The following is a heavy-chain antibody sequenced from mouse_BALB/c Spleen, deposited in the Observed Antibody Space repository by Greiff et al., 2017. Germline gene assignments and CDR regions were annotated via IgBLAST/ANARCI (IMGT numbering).Heavy chain of an antibody. CDR1: GFTFSSYT. D-gene: IGHD4-1*01. CDR3: TRVTGTSFSFDY. CDR2: ISSGGSYT. J-gene: IGHJ4*01. Sequence: EVKLVESGGGLVKPGGSLKLSCAASGFTFSSYTMSWVRQTPEKRLEWVATISSGGSYTYYPDSVKGRFTISRDNAKNTLYLQMSSLKSEDTAMYYCTRVTGTSFSFDYWGQGTSVTVSS. V-gene: IGHV5-6-4*01.